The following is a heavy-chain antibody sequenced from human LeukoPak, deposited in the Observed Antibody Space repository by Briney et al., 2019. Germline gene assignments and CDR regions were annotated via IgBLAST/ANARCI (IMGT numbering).Heavy chain of an antibody. D-gene: IGHD4-17*01. CDR3: AREGLYGDYAGH. V-gene: IGHV3-21*01. CDR2: ISYTSSYI. J-gene: IGHJ4*02. Sequence: GGSLRLSCAASGFTFSSYSMNWVRQAPGKGLEWVSSISYTSSYIYYADSVKGRFTISRDNAKNSLFLQMNSLSAEDAAVYYCAREGLYGDYAGHWGQGTLVTVSS. CDR1: GFTFSSYS.